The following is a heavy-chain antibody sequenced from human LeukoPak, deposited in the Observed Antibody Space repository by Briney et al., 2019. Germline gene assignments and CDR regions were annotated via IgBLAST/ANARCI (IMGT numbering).Heavy chain of an antibody. CDR3: GRGAEWEPFDC. CDR2: INPKSGGT. D-gene: IGHD1-26*01. CDR1: GYTFTGYY. Sequence: GTSVTVSRTASGYTFTGYYMHMVRHAPGQDLEWMGLINPKSGGTNYAHKFHGRVTMTRDTSISTAYMELSRLRSDDTAVGYGGRGAEWEPFDCWGQGTLVTVSS. J-gene: IGHJ4*02. V-gene: IGHV1-2*02.